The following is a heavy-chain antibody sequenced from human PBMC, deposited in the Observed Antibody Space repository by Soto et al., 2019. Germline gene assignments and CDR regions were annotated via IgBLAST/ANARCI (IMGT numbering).Heavy chain of an antibody. J-gene: IGHJ4*02. CDR2: IDTSGSST. CDR1: GFIFTNFW. V-gene: IGHV3-74*01. CDR3: AKDSWYFDL. D-gene: IGHD6-13*01. Sequence: GGSLRLSCEASGFIFTNFWVHWVRQVPGKGLVWVSRIDTSGSSTSYADSVKGRFTISRDNAKNTVSLQMNSLRAEDTGVYYCAKDSWYFDLWSQGSLVTVSS.